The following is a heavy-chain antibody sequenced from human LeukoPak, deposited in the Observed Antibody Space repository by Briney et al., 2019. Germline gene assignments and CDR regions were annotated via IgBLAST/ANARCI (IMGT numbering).Heavy chain of an antibody. D-gene: IGHD6-19*01. CDR3: ARVLFIAVAAFPLGY. J-gene: IGHJ4*02. V-gene: IGHV1-69*13. CDR2: IIPIFGTT. Sequence: SVKVSCKASGGTFSSYAISWVRQAPGQGLEWMGGIIPIFGTTNYAQKFQGRVTITADESTSTGYMELSSLRSEDTAVYYCARVLFIAVAAFPLGYWGQGTLVTVSS. CDR1: GGTFSSYA.